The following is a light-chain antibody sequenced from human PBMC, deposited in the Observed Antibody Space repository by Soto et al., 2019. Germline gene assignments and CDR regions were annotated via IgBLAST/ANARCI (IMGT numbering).Light chain of an antibody. CDR1: SSNIGTKY. V-gene: IGLV1-47*01. CDR3: ASWDGSLSGWV. CDR2: RNN. J-gene: IGLJ3*02. Sequence: QSVLTQPPSASGTPGQRVTISCSGSSSNIGTKYVYWYQQLPGTAPKLLIYRNNQRPSGVPDRFSGSKSGTSASLAISGLRSEDEADYYCASWDGSLSGWVFGGGTKVTVL.